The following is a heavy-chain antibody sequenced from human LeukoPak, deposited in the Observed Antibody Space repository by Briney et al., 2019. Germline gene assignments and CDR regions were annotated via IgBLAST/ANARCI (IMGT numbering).Heavy chain of an antibody. Sequence: GGSLRLSCAASGFDFSGYSMTWVRQAPGKGLEWVASMTSSSTYIDYADSVKGRFTLSRDNAENPLYLQMHSLRVDDMAVYYCARVSVGQGGDHILFYMDVWGKGTTVTVSS. J-gene: IGHJ6*03. V-gene: IGHV3-21*01. CDR2: MTSSSTYI. CDR3: ARVSVGQGGDHILFYMDV. CDR1: GFDFSGYS. D-gene: IGHD2/OR15-2a*01.